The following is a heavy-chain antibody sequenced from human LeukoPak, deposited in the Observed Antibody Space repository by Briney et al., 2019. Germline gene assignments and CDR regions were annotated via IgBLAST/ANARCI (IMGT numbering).Heavy chain of an antibody. V-gene: IGHV3-30*02. CDR1: GFTFSNYG. CDR3: VRDLLALPQKYFDS. CDR2: IWQDGGNK. Sequence: GGSLRLSCAASGFTFSNYGMHWVRQAPGKGLEWVAFIWQDGGNKYYTDSVKGRFTISRDNSKSTLFLQMNSLRAEDTAVYYCVRDLLALPQKYFDSWGQGTLVTVSS. J-gene: IGHJ4*02. D-gene: IGHD3-3*01.